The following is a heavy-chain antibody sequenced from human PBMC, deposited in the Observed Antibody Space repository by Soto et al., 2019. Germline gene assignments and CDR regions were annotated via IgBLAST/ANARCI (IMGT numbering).Heavy chain of an antibody. D-gene: IGHD6-13*01. CDR3: ASLGGSSWSRDPSFA. CDR1: GGSFRGYY. Sequence: QVQLQQWGAGLLKPSETLSLTCAVYGGSFRGYYWSWIRQPPGKGLEWIGEINHSGSTNYNPSLKGRVTLSVDTSKDQFSLTRRSVTVADAAVYYCASLGGSSWSRDPSFAWGQGTMVTVSS. CDR2: INHSGST. V-gene: IGHV4-34*01. J-gene: IGHJ3*01.